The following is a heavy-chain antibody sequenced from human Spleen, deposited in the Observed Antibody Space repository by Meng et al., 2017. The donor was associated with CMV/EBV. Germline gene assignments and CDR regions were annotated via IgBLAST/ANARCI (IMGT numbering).Heavy chain of an antibody. D-gene: IGHD3-3*01. V-gene: IGHV4-61*01. J-gene: IGHJ6*02. CDR2: IYYIATS. CDR1: GGSVSTNSYY. Sequence: SETLSLTCSVYGGSVSTNSYYWNWIRQSPGKGLEWIGYIYYIATSSYNPSLKSRVTISLDTSKNQFSLKMTSVTAADTAVYYCARDATYHDMWSGPSAMDVWGQGTTVTVSS. CDR3: ARDATYHDMWSGPSAMDV.